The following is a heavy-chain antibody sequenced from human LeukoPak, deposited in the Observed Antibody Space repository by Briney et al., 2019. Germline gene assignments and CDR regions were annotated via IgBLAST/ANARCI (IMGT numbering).Heavy chain of an antibody. J-gene: IGHJ4*02. CDR1: GFTFNNYG. CDR3: ARGSAAAGFDY. V-gene: IGHV3-33*08. CDR2: IWYDGSNK. D-gene: IGHD6-13*01. Sequence: PGGSLRLSCAASGFTFNNYGMRWVRQAPGKGLEWVALIWYDGSNKYYADSEKGRFTISRDNSKNTLYLQMNSLTVEDTAVYFCARGSAAAGFDYWGQGTLVTVSS.